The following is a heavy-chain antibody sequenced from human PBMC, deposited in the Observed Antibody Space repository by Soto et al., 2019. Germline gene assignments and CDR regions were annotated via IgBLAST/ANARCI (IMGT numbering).Heavy chain of an antibody. J-gene: IGHJ6*03. V-gene: IGHV4-59*08. Sequence: SETLSLTCTVSGGSISSYYWSWIRQPPGKGLEWIGYIYYSGSTNYNPSLKSRVTISVDTSKNQFSLKLSSVTAADTAVYYCARSAYCSSTSCYYTYYYYMDVWGKGTTVTVSS. CDR2: IYYSGST. D-gene: IGHD2-2*01. CDR1: GGSISSYY. CDR3: ARSAYCSSTSCYYTYYYYMDV.